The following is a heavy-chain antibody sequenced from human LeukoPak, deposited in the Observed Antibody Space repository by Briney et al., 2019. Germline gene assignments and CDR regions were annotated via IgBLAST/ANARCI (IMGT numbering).Heavy chain of an antibody. D-gene: IGHD2-2*02. Sequence: PGGSLRLSCAASGFTFSNYVMNWVRQAPGKGLEWVSSIIGSGGSIYYADSVKGRFTISRDNSKNTVDLQMSSLRAEDTAVYYCAKGRSGYIPDYWGQGTLVTVSS. CDR1: GFTFSNYV. J-gene: IGHJ4*02. CDR2: IIGSGGSI. CDR3: AKGRSGYIPDY. V-gene: IGHV3-23*01.